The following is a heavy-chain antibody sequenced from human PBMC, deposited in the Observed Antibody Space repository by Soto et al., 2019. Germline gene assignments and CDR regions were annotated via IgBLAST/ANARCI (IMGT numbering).Heavy chain of an antibody. CDR3: ARDRGDYGDYEGYYYGMDV. J-gene: IGHJ6*02. Sequence: ASVKVSCKASGGTFSSYAISWVRQAPGQGLEWMGGIIPIFGTANYAQKFQGRVTITADESTSTAYMELSSLRSEDTAVYYCARDRGDYGDYEGYYYGMDVWGQGTTVTVSS. CDR2: IIPIFGTA. CDR1: GGTFSSYA. V-gene: IGHV1-69*13. D-gene: IGHD4-17*01.